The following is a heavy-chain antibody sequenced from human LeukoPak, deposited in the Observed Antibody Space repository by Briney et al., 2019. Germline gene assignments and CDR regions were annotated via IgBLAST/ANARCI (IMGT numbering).Heavy chain of an antibody. CDR3: ARASFRRGYCSGGSCLWAFDI. CDR2: NNHSGST. CDR1: GGSFSGYY. D-gene: IGHD2-15*01. Sequence: KPSETLSLTCAVYGGSFSGYYWSWIRQPPGKGVEWIGENNHSGSTNYNPSLKSRVTISVDTSKNQFSLKLSSVTAADTAVYYCARASFRRGYCSGGSCLWAFDIWGQGTMVTVSS. J-gene: IGHJ3*02. V-gene: IGHV4-34*01.